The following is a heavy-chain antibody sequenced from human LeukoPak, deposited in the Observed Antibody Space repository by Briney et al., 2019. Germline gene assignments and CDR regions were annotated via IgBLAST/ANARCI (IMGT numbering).Heavy chain of an antibody. D-gene: IGHD3-22*01. Sequence: ASVKVSCKASGYTFTGYYMHWVRQAPGQGLEWMGWINPNSGGTNYAQKFQGRVTMTRDTSISTAYMELRSLRSDDTAVYYCARDQDYYYDSSGYSSFDYWGQGTLVTVSS. J-gene: IGHJ4*02. CDR1: GYTFTGYY. V-gene: IGHV1-2*02. CDR2: INPNSGGT. CDR3: ARDQDYYYDSSGYSSFDY.